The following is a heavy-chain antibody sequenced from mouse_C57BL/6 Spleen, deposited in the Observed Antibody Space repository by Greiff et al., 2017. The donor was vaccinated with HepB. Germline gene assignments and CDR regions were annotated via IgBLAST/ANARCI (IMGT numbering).Heavy chain of an antibody. J-gene: IGHJ4*01. CDR1: GYSITSGYY. D-gene: IGHD5-5*01. CDR2: ISYDGSN. V-gene: IGHV3-6*01. Sequence: EVKLQESGPGLVKPSQSLSLTCSVTGYSITSGYYWHWIRQFPGNKLEWMGYISYDGSNNYNPSLKNRSPITRDTSKNQSFLKLNSVTTEDTATYYCAGGLPFMDYWGQGTSVTVSS. CDR3: AGGLPFMDY.